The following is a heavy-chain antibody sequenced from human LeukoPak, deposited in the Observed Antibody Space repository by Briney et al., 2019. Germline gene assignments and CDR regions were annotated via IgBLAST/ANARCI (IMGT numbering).Heavy chain of an antibody. J-gene: IGHJ4*02. CDR1: GFTFSSYA. V-gene: IGHV3-30*04. Sequence: GGSLRLSCAASGFTFSSYAMHWVRQAPGKGLEWVAVISYDGSNKYYADSVKGRFTISRDNSKNTLYLQMNSLRAEDTAVYYCARATHSCSGGSCYSGLFDYWGQGTLVTVSS. CDR2: ISYDGSNK. D-gene: IGHD2-15*01. CDR3: ARATHSCSGGSCYSGLFDY.